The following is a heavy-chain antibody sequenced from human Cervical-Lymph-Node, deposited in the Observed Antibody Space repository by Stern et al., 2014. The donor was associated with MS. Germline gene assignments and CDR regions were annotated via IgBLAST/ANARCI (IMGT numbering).Heavy chain of an antibody. J-gene: IGHJ6*02. Sequence: QVQLVQSGSELKKPGASVKVSCKASGYTFTSYAMNWVRQAPGQGLEWMGWINTNTGNPTYAQGFTGRIVFSLDTSVSTAYLQISSLKAEDTAVYYCARDRGGYCSSTSCYSYYGMDVWGQGTTVTVSS. D-gene: IGHD2-2*02. CDR1: GYTFTSYA. CDR2: INTNTGNP. CDR3: ARDRGGYCSSTSCYSYYGMDV. V-gene: IGHV7-4-1*02.